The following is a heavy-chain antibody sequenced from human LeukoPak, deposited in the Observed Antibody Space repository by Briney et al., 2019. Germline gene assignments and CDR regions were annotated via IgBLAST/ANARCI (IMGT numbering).Heavy chain of an antibody. J-gene: IGHJ6*03. CDR3: ARDYSEGDYYYNYYMDV. D-gene: IGHD3-10*01. CDR2: MYSSGS. Sequence: GSLRLSCAGYGFTFSTYWMSWIRQTAGKGLEWIGRMYSSGSNYNPSLKSRVTISVDTSKNQFSLKLSSVTAADTAVYYCARDYSEGDYYYNYYMDVWGKGTTVTISS. CDR1: GFTFSTYW. V-gene: IGHV4-59*10.